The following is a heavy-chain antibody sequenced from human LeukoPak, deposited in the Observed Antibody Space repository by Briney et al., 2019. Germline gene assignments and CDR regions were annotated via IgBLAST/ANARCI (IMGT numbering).Heavy chain of an antibody. J-gene: IGHJ4*02. CDR3: ARGMVRGVKLADY. Sequence: ASVKVSCKASGYTFTGYYMHWVRQAPGQGLEWMGWINPNSGGTNYAQKFQGRVTMTRDTSISTAYMELSRLRSDDTAVYYCARGMVRGVKLADYWGQGTLVTVSS. V-gene: IGHV1-2*02. D-gene: IGHD3-10*01. CDR1: GYTFTGYY. CDR2: INPNSGGT.